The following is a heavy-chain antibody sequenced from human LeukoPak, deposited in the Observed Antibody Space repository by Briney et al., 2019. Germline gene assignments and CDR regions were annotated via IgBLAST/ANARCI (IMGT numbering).Heavy chain of an antibody. Sequence: GGSLRLSCAASGFSFSVYWMHWVRQAPGKGPVWVSRIKTDGSITDYADFVKGRFTISRDNSKNTLYLEVISLTAEDTAVYYCAKDDAWLRFGEWSQGTLVTVSS. CDR3: AKDDAWLRFGE. V-gene: IGHV3-74*01. CDR2: IKTDGSIT. J-gene: IGHJ4*02. CDR1: GFSFSVYW. D-gene: IGHD3-10*01.